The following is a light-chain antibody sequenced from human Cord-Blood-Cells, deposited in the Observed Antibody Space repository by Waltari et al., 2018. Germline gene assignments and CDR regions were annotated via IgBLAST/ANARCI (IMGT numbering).Light chain of an antibody. CDR1: SSDVGGYNY. Sequence: QSITISSTGTSSDVGGYNYVSWYQQHPGKAPKLMIYDVSNRPSGVSNRFSGSKSGNTASLTISGLQAEDEADYYCSSYTSSSTYVFGTGTKVTVL. V-gene: IGLV2-14*04. J-gene: IGLJ1*01. CDR3: SSYTSSSTYV. CDR2: DVS.